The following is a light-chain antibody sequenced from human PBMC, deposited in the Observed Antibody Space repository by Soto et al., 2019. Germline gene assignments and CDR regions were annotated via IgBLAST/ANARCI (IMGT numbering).Light chain of an antibody. V-gene: IGLV4-60*02. CDR3: ETWESNTQV. CDR2: LEGSGGY. CDR1: SGHSSYI. Sequence: QPVLTQSSSASASLGSSVKLTCTLSSGHSSYIIAWHQQQPGKAPRYLMKLEGSGGYNKGSGVPDRFSGSSSGADRYLTISNLQFEDESDYYCETWESNTQVFGPGTKLTVL. J-gene: IGLJ1*01.